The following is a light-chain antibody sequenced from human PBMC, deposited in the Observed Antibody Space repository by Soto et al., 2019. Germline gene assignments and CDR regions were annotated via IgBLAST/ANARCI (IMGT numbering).Light chain of an antibody. CDR3: QQYGSSGT. CDR1: QSVSSSY. Sequence: IVLTQSPGPLSLSPGERATLSCRASQSVSSSYLAWYQQKPGQAPRLLIYGASNRATGIPDRFSGSGSGTDFTLTISRLEPEDFAVYYCQQYGSSGTFGQGTKVDIK. V-gene: IGKV3-20*01. CDR2: GAS. J-gene: IGKJ1*01.